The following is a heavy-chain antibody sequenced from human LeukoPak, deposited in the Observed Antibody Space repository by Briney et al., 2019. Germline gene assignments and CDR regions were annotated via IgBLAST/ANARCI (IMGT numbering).Heavy chain of an antibody. CDR3: ARVHSSGWTYHRALYYYYGMDV. Sequence: SQTLSLTCAISGDSVSSNSAAWNWIRQSPSRGLEWLGRTYYRSKWYNDYAVSVKSRITINPDTSKNQFSLQLNSVTPEDTAVYYCARVHSSGWTYHRALYYYYGMDVWGQGTTVTVSS. CDR1: GDSVSSNSAA. J-gene: IGHJ6*02. D-gene: IGHD6-19*01. V-gene: IGHV6-1*01. CDR2: TYYRSKWYN.